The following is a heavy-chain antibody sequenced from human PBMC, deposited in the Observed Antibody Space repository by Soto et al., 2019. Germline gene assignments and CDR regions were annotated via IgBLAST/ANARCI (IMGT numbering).Heavy chain of an antibody. CDR1: GASIRSGGYY. CDR2: IYYTGST. Sequence: TLSLTCSVAGASIRSGGYYWSWLRQSPGKGLEWIGHIYYTGSTFYSPSLKSRLTISLDTSKNQFSLDLRSVTAADTAMYYCARIEMVSTKWGRGTLVTVSS. J-gene: IGHJ4*02. CDR3: ARIEMVSTK. D-gene: IGHD2-8*01. V-gene: IGHV4-31*03.